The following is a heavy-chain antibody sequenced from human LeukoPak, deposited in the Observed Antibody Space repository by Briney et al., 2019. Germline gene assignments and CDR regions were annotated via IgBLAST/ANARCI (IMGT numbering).Heavy chain of an antibody. CDR3: ARTPLEAVAGYFFDY. CDR2: INPNSGGT. V-gene: IGHV1-2*04. D-gene: IGHD6-19*01. J-gene: IGHJ4*02. Sequence: ASVKVSCKASGYTFTGYYMHWVRQAPGQGLEWMGWINPNSGGTNYAQKFQGWVTMTRDTSISTAYKELSRLRSDDTAVYYCARTPLEAVAGYFFDYWGQGTLVTVSS. CDR1: GYTFTGYY.